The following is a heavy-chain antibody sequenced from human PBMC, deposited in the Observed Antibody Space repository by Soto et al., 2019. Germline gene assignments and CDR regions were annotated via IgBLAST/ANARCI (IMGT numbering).Heavy chain of an antibody. D-gene: IGHD1-26*01. Sequence: GGSLRLSCASSGFIFDNFGMSWVRQAPGKGLEWISSISGSGFKKYYADSVKGRFTISRDNSKSTVYLELNNLSAEDTAVYHCAKNQGVELVPLATVDWFDPWGQGSVVTVSS. CDR3: AKNQGVELVPLATVDWFDP. CDR1: GFIFDNFG. J-gene: IGHJ5*02. CDR2: ISGSGFKK. V-gene: IGHV3-23*01.